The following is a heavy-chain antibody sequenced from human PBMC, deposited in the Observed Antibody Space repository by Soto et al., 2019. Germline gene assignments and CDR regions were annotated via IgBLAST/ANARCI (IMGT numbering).Heavy chain of an antibody. Sequence: QVPLVESGGGMVQPGTSLRLSCTASGFTFNSLSLHWVRQRPDKGLEWVAVISFDGRVTYYADFVKGRITVSRDNSKNTIYLQVNSLRAEDTAVYYCAREPYGDSQYFDYWGQGTLVTVSS. J-gene: IGHJ4*02. CDR2: ISFDGRVT. CDR3: AREPYGDSQYFDY. V-gene: IGHV3-30*04. CDR1: GFTFNSLS. D-gene: IGHD2-21*02.